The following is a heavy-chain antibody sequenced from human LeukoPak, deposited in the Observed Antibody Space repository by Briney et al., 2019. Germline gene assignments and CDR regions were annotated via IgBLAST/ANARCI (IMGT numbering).Heavy chain of an antibody. Sequence: GGSLRLSCVASGFTFSCYAMSWVRQAPGKGLEWVSAISVGGDNTYYADSVKGRFTISRDNSKNTLYLQMNSLRVEDTATYHCARYCITPTCGVSYYGMDVWGKGATVTVSS. CDR2: ISVGGDNT. CDR3: ARYCITPTCGVSYYGMDV. D-gene: IGHD2-2*01. CDR1: GFTFSCYA. J-gene: IGHJ6*04. V-gene: IGHV3-23*01.